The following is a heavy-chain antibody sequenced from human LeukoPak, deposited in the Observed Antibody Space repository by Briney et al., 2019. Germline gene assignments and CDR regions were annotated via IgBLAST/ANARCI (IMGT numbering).Heavy chain of an antibody. D-gene: IGHD6-13*01. J-gene: IGHJ1*01. Sequence: GGSRRPSCAPSASTLSTYSTSCDRHPPGKGLGWVSAVSGSGGSTYYADTVKGRFTMSRDNSKNTLYLQMNSLRADDTAIYYCAKESSVWYLEYFQHWGQGTLVTVSS. CDR3: AKESSVWYLEYFQH. CDR2: VSGSGGST. V-gene: IGHV3-23*01. CDR1: ASTLSTYS.